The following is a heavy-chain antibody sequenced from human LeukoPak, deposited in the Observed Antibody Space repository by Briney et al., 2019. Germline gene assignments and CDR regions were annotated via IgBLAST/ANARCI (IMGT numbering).Heavy chain of an antibody. CDR2: INPNSGGT. D-gene: IGHD3-10*01. CDR3: ARGRAMVRGVLDY. Sequence: ASVKVSCKASGYTFTGYYMHWVRQAPGQGLEWMGWINPNSGGTNYAQKFQGRVTMTRDTPISTAYMELSSLRSEDTAVYYCARGRAMVRGVLDYWGQGTLVTVSS. J-gene: IGHJ4*02. CDR1: GYTFTGYY. V-gene: IGHV1-2*02.